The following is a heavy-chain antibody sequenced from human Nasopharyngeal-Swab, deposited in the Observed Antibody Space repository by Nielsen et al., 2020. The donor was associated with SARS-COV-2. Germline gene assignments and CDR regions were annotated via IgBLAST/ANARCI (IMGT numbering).Heavy chain of an antibody. V-gene: IGHV1-46*01. Sequence: WVRQAPGQRLEWMGIINPSGGSVTYAQRFQGKVTMTRDTSTSTVFMELSSLKSEDTAVYYCARDRYGSGSFLGYWGQGTLVTVSS. CDR2: INPSGGSV. D-gene: IGHD3-10*01. J-gene: IGHJ4*02. CDR3: ARDRYGSGSFLGY.